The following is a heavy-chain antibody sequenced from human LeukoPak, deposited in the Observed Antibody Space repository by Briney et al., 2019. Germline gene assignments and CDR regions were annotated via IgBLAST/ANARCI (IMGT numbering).Heavy chain of an antibody. CDR3: ARDHNYAFDN. CDR1: GFTFSDYS. V-gene: IGHV3-48*04. Sequence: PGGSLRLSCAASGFTFSDYSMNWVRQAPGKGPEWISYIGISSGNTKYADSVKGRFTISGDNAKNSLYLQMNSLRVEDTAVYYCARDHNYAFDNWGQGTLVTVSS. CDR2: IGISSGNT. J-gene: IGHJ4*02. D-gene: IGHD1-1*01.